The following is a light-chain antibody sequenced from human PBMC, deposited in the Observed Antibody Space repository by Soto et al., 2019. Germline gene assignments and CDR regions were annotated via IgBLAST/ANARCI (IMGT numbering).Light chain of an antibody. CDR1: SSDVGSYNR. CDR2: EVT. CDR3: SSSTSTNTMI. J-gene: IGLJ2*01. Sequence: QSALTQPPSVSGSPGQSVTISCTGTSSDVGSYNRVSWYQQPPGTAPKLMIYEVTNRPSGVPDRFSGSKSGNTASLTTSGLPAEDAADYYCSSSTSTNTMIFGGGTKLTVL. V-gene: IGLV2-18*03.